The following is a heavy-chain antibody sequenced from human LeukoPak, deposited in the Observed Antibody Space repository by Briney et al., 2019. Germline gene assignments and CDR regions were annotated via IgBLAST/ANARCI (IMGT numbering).Heavy chain of an antibody. Sequence: SETLSLTCAVYGGSFSGYYWSWLRQPPGKGLEWIGEINHSGSTNYNPSLKSRVTILVDTSKNQFSLKLSSVTAADTAVYYCARALRRLRAFEYWGQGTLVTVSS. V-gene: IGHV4-34*01. J-gene: IGHJ4*02. D-gene: IGHD5-12*01. CDR1: GGSFSGYY. CDR3: ARALRRLRAFEY. CDR2: INHSGST.